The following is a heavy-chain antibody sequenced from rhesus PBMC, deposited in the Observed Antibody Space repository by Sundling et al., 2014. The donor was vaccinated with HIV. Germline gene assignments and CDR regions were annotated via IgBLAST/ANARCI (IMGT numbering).Heavy chain of an antibody. J-gene: IGHJ6*01. CDR1: GGSISGGHY. CDR2: IYGPTART. D-gene: IGHD3-3*01. V-gene: IGHV4-106*01. CDR3: ATKENVLVIIQLWLDS. Sequence: QLQLQESGPGLVTPSETLSLTCAVSGGSISGGHYWTWIRLPPGKGLEWIGYIYGPTARTNYNPSLRNRVTISMDTSKNQFSLKLTSVTAADTAIYYCATKENVLVIIQLWLDSWAEGSSSPSPQ.